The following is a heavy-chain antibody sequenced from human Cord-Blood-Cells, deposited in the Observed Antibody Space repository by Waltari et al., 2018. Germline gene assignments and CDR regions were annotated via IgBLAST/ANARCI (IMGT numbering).Heavy chain of an antibody. CDR2: IKSKTDGGTT. Sequence: PGKGLDWVGRIKSKTDGGTTDYAAPVKGRFTISRDDSKNTLYLQMNSLKTEDTAVYYCTTSGVDYYDSSGYFDYWGQGTLVTVSS. D-gene: IGHD3-22*01. J-gene: IGHJ4*02. V-gene: IGHV3-15*01. CDR3: TTSGVDYYDSSGYFDY.